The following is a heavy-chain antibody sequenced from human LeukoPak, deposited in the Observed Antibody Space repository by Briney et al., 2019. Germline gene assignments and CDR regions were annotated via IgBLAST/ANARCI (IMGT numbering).Heavy chain of an antibody. CDR3: ARDRRRHYYDSSGYYFDY. D-gene: IGHD3-22*01. CDR2: NSSSGSTT. J-gene: IGHJ4*02. CDR1: GFTFSDYY. V-gene: IGHV3-11*01. Sequence: PGGSLRLSCAASGFTFSDYYMSWLRQAPGKGLEWVSYNSSSGSTTYYADSVKGRFTISRDNSKNTLYLQMNSLRAEDTAVYYCARDRRRHYYDSSGYYFDYWGQGTLVTVSS.